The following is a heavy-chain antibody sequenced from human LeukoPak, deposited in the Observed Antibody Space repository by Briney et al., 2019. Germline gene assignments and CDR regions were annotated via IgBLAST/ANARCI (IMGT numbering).Heavy chain of an antibody. CDR2: IYPGDSDT. CDR1: GYSFTTDW. D-gene: IGHD3-22*01. V-gene: IGHV5-51*01. J-gene: IGHJ4*02. Sequence: GESLKISCKASGYSFTTDWIAWVRQMPGKGLEWMGIIYPGDSDTRYCPSFQGQVSISADNSISTAYLQWTSLKASDTAMYYCARHRSDYYDSSGFFDYWGQGTLVTVSS. CDR3: ARHRSDYYDSSGFFDY.